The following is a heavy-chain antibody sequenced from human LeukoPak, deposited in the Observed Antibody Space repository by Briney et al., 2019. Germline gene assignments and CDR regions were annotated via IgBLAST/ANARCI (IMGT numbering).Heavy chain of an antibody. J-gene: IGHJ4*02. CDR2: IKNKNEGGTT. D-gene: IGHD3-22*01. CDR3: TTRYRYDSSGYYPYYFDY. Sequence: GGSLRLSCAASGLSFSEAWMTWFRQAPGKGLEGVGRIKNKNEGGTTDYAAPVKGRFTISRDDSKNTLYLQMNSLKTEDTAVYYCTTRYRYDSSGYYPYYFDYWGQGTLVTVSS. CDR1: GLSFSEAW. V-gene: IGHV3-15*01.